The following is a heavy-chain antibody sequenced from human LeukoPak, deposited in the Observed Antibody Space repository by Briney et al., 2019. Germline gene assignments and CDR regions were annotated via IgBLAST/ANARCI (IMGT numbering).Heavy chain of an antibody. CDR1: GFTFSSYG. D-gene: IGHD3-3*01. V-gene: IGHV3-7*03. Sequence: GGSLRLSCAASGFTFSSYGMSWVRQAPGKGREWVANIKQDGSEKYYVDSVKGRFTISRDNAKNSLYLQMNSLRAEDTAVYYCARGTIPGFDPWGQGTLVTVSS. CDR2: IKQDGSEK. J-gene: IGHJ5*02. CDR3: ARGTIPGFDP.